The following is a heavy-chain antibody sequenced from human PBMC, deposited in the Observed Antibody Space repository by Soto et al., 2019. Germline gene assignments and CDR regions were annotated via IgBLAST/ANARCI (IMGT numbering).Heavy chain of an antibody. CDR1: GFTFSSYG. Sequence: QVQLVESGGGVVQPGRSLRLSCAASGFTFSSYGMHWVRQAPGKGLEWVAVISYDGSNKYYADSVKGRFTISRDNSKNTLYLQMNSLRAEDTAVYYCAKVGWAVVSSGWSDYWGQGTLVTVSS. D-gene: IGHD6-19*01. V-gene: IGHV3-30*18. J-gene: IGHJ4*02. CDR2: ISYDGSNK. CDR3: AKVGWAVVSSGWSDY.